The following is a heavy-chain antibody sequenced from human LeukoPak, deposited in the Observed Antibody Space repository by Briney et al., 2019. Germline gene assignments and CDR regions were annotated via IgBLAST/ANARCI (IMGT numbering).Heavy chain of an antibody. CDR1: GGSISSGDYY. CDR3: ARVAPPDYGSGSNGAFDI. V-gene: IGHV4-30-4*01. Sequence: PSETLSLTCTVSGGSISSGDYYWSWIRQPPGKGLEWIGYIYYSGSTYYNPSLKSRVTISVDTSKNQFSLKLSSVTAADTAVYYCARVAPPDYGSGSNGAFDIWGQGTMVTVSP. J-gene: IGHJ3*02. D-gene: IGHD3-10*01. CDR2: IYYSGST.